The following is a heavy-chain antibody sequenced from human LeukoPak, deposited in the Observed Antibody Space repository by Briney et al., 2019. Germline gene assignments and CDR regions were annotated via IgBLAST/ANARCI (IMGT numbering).Heavy chain of an antibody. J-gene: IGHJ4*02. Sequence: GGSLTLSCAASGFTISSYSMRWVRQPPGKGLVWVAVISYDGSNKYYAPSVKGRFTISRDNSKNTLYLQMNSLRAEDKAVYYCARGRYYFDYWGQGTLVTVSS. CDR1: GFTISSYS. D-gene: IGHD3-10*01. V-gene: IGHV3-30*04. CDR3: ARGRYYFDY. CDR2: ISYDGSNK.